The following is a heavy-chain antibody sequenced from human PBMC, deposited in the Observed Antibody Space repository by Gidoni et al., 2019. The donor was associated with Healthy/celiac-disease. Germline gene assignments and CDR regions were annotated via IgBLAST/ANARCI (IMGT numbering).Heavy chain of an antibody. D-gene: IGHD1-26*01. J-gene: IGHJ4*02. V-gene: IGHV3-23*04. CDR2: ISGSGGST. CDR1: GFTFSSYA. Sequence: EVQLVESGGGLVQPGGSLRLSCAASGFTFSSYAMSWVRQAPGKGLEGVSAISGSGGSTYYADSVKGRFTISRDNSKNTLYLQMNSLRAEDTTVYYCAKESGGSYAPPTYFDYWGQGTLVTVSS. CDR3: AKESGGSYAPPTYFDY.